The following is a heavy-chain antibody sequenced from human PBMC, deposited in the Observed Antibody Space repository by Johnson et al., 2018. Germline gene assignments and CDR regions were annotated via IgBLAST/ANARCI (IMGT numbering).Heavy chain of an antibody. D-gene: IGHD6-13*01. V-gene: IGHV3-21*01. Sequence: VQLVQSGGGLVKPGGSLRLSCAASGFTFSSYSMNWVRQAPGKGLEWVSSLSSSSSYIYYADSVKGRFTISRDNAKNSLYLQMNSLRAGDPAVYYCAPRIAAAEHALDIWGQGTMVTVSS. J-gene: IGHJ3*02. CDR1: GFTFSSYS. CDR3: APRIAAAEHALDI. CDR2: LSSSSSYI.